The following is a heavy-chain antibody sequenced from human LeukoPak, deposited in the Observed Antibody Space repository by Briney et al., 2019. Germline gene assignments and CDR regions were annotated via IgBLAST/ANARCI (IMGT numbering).Heavy chain of an antibody. CDR1: GGSISSGGYS. D-gene: IGHD3-9*01. CDR2: IYYSGST. CDR3: ARGELRYFDWLLSDAFDI. J-gene: IGHJ3*02. V-gene: IGHV4-30-4*07. Sequence: SETLSLTCAVSGGSISSGGYSWSWIRQPPGKGLEWIGYIYYSGSTYYNPSLKSRVTISVDTSKNQFSLKLGSVTAADTAVYYCARGELRYFDWLLSDAFDIWGQGTMVTVSS.